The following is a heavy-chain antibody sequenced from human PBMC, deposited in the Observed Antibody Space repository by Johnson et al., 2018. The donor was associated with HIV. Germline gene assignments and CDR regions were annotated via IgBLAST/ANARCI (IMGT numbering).Heavy chain of an antibody. CDR3: TICITMIVVVTTDAFDI. CDR1: GFTFSNAW. Sequence: VQLVESGGGLVKPGGSLRLSCAASGFTFSNAWMSWVRQAPGKGLEWVGRIKSKTDGGTTDYAAPMKGRFTISRDDSKNTLYLQMNSLKTEDTAVYYCTICITMIVVVTTDAFDIWGQGTMVTVSS. CDR2: IKSKTDGGTT. J-gene: IGHJ3*02. V-gene: IGHV3-15*01. D-gene: IGHD3-22*01.